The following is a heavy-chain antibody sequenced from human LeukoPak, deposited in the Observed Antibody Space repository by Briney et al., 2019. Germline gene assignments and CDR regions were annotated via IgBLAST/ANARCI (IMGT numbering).Heavy chain of an antibody. CDR3: AKDIGSYYDY. Sequence: GGSLRLSCAASGFTLSSYGMSWVRQAPGKGLEGVSAISGSGGSTYYADSVKGRFTISRDNSKNTLYLQMTSLRAEDTAVYYCAKDIGSYYDYWGQGILVTVSS. CDR1: GFTLSSYG. J-gene: IGHJ4*02. CDR2: ISGSGGST. V-gene: IGHV3-23*01. D-gene: IGHD3-10*01.